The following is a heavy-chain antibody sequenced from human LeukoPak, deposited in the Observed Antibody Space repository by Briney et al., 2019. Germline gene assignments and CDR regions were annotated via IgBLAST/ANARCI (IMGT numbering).Heavy chain of an antibody. V-gene: IGHV4-59*01. CDR1: GGSISSYY. CDR2: IYYSGST. CDR3: ARVTRFGGYYFDY. J-gene: IGHJ4*02. Sequence: SETPSLTCTVSGGSISSYYWSWIRQPPGKGLEWIGYIYYSGSTNYNPSLKSRVTISVDTSKNQFSLKLSSVTAADTAVYYCARVTRFGGYYFDYWGQGTLVTVSS. D-gene: IGHD3-10*01.